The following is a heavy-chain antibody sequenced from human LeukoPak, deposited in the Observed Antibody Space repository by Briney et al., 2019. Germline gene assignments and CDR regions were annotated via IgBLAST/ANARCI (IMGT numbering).Heavy chain of an antibody. Sequence: SETLSLTCAVYGGSFSGYYWSWIRQHPGKGLEWIGYIYYSGSTYYNPSLKSRVTISVDTSKNQFSLKLSSVTAADTAVYYCARVEMATIGIDYWGQGTLVTVSS. D-gene: IGHD5-24*01. CDR3: ARVEMATIGIDY. J-gene: IGHJ4*02. CDR2: IYYSGST. V-gene: IGHV4-31*11. CDR1: GGSFSGYY.